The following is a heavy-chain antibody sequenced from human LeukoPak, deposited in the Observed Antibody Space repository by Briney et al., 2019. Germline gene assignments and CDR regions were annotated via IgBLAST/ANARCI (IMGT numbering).Heavy chain of an antibody. CDR1: GYTFNSYG. V-gene: IGHV1-18*01. J-gene: IGHJ4*02. Sequence: ASVKVSCKASGYTFNSYGISWVRQAPGQGLEWLGWMSAYNGNTNYAQKFQGRVTMTTDTSTSTPYMELRSLTSADTAVYYCARSQYSRGGGDYWGQGTLVSVSS. CDR3: ARSQYSRGGGDY. D-gene: IGHD4-11*01. CDR2: MSAYNGNT.